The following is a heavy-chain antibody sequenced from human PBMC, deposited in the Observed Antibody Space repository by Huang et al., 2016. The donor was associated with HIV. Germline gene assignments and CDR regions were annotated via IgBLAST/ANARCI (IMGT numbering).Heavy chain of an antibody. D-gene: IGHD5-12*01. Sequence: EVQLVQSGGGLVQPGKSLTLSCAGSGFKFDFYWISWVRQAAGKGLEWVTNIREDGGERHYVGPVKGRFTISRDNAKNAVYLQSSGLYSRRVDDTAVYFCARGGSGYDYWGQGSLVTVSS. CDR1: GFKFDFYW. CDR3: ARGGSGYDY. CDR2: IREDGGER. V-gene: IGHV3-7*01. J-gene: IGHJ4*02.